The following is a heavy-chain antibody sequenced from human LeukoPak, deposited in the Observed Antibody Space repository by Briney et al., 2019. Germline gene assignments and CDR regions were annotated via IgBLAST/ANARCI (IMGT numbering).Heavy chain of an antibody. CDR1: GYTFTSYG. Sequence: SVKVSCKASGYTFTSYGISWVRQAPGQGLEWMGGIIPIFGTANYAQKFQGRVTITADKSTGTAYMELSSLRSEDTAVYYCASGYGSGSYYPTWGQGTLVTVSS. J-gene: IGHJ5*02. V-gene: IGHV1-69*06. CDR3: ASGYGSGSYYPT. D-gene: IGHD3-10*01. CDR2: IIPIFGTA.